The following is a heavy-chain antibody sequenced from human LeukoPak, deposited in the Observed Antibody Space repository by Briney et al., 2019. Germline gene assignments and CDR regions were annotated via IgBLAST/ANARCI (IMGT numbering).Heavy chain of an antibody. Sequence: PSETLSLTCAVYGGSFSGYYWSWIRQPPGKGREWIGEINHSGSTNYNPSLKSRVTISVDTSKNQFSLKLSSVTAADTAVYYCARVEYYYGSGIANYYGMDVWGKGTTVTVSS. CDR1: GGSFSGYY. D-gene: IGHD3-10*01. V-gene: IGHV4-34*01. CDR3: ARVEYYYGSGIANYYGMDV. CDR2: INHSGST. J-gene: IGHJ6*04.